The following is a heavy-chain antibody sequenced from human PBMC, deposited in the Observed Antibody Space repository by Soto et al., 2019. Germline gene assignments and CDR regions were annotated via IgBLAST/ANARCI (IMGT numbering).Heavy chain of an antibody. V-gene: IGHV1-69*13. CDR2: IIPIFGTA. D-gene: IGHD6-6*01. J-gene: IGHJ5*02. CDR1: GGTFSSYA. Sequence: SVKVSCKASGGTFSSYAISWVRQAPGQGLEWMGGIIPIFGTAKYAQKSQGRVTITADESTSTAYMELSSLRSEDTAVYYCARDLEGRSSSSANWFDPWGQGTLVTVSS. CDR3: ARDLEGRSSSSANWFDP.